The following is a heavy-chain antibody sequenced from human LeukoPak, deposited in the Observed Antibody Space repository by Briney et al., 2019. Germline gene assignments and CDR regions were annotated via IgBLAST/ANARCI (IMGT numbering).Heavy chain of an antibody. CDR1: GGSISSYY. CDR2: IYYSGST. CDR3: VRGGIVGTTARIPLFDY. Sequence: PSETLSLTCTVSGGSISSYYWSWVRQPPGKGLEWIGYIYYSGSTNYNPSLKSRVTMSVDTSKNQFSLKLSSVTAADTAVYYCVRGGIVGTTARIPLFDYWGQGTLVTVSS. V-gene: IGHV4-59*01. J-gene: IGHJ4*02. D-gene: IGHD1-26*01.